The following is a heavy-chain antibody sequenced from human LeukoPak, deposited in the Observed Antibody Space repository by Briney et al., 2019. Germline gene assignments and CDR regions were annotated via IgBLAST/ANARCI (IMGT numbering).Heavy chain of an antibody. CDR3: ETVSSRGGYLDY. CDR1: GFTFSSYA. D-gene: IGHD2-2*01. Sequence: GGSLSLSCAASGFTFSSYAMSWVRQAPGEGLEWVSAISGSSGSTYYADSVKGRFTISRDNSKNTLYLQMNSLRAEDTAVYYCETVSSRGGYLDYWRQGTLVTVSS. J-gene: IGHJ4*02. V-gene: IGHV3-23*01. CDR2: ISGSSGST.